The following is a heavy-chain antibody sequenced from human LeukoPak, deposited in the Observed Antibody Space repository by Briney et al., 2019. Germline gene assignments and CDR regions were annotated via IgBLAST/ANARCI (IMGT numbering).Heavy chain of an antibody. CDR3: ARTKLDCSSTSCYTGLGDWFDP. V-gene: IGHV4-39*07. CDR2: IYYSGST. J-gene: IGHJ5*02. CDR1: GGSISSSSYY. Sequence: KTSETLSLTCTVSGGSISSSSYYWGWIRQPPGKGLEWIGSIYYSGSTYYNPSLKSRVTISVDTSKNQFSLKLSSVTAADTAVYYCARTKLDCSSTSCYTGLGDWFDPWGQGTLVTVSS. D-gene: IGHD2-2*02.